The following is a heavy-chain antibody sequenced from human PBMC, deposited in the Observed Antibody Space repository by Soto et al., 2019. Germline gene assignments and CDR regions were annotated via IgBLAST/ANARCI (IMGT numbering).Heavy chain of an antibody. CDR2: ISSSSSYI. Sequence: EVQLVESGGGLVKPGGSLRLSCAASGFTFSSYSMNWVRQAPGKGLEWVSSISSSSSYIYYADSVKGRFTISRDNAKNSLYLQMNSLRAEDKAVYYCARTWELLLEGWFDPWGQGTLVTVSS. J-gene: IGHJ5*02. CDR3: ARTWELLLEGWFDP. CDR1: GFTFSSYS. V-gene: IGHV3-21*01. D-gene: IGHD1-26*01.